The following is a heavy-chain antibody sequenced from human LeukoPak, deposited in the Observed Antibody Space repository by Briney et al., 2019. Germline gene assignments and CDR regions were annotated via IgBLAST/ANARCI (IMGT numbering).Heavy chain of an antibody. D-gene: IGHD2-15*01. CDR2: INHSGST. Sequence: SETLSLTCAVYGGSFSGYYWSWIRQPPGKGLEWIGEINHSGSTNYNPSLKSRVSISVDTSKNQFSLNLNSVTAADTAVYYCARRLCSGGSCLLDYWGQGTLVTASS. CDR3: ARRLCSGGSCLLDY. J-gene: IGHJ4*02. V-gene: IGHV4-34*01. CDR1: GGSFSGYY.